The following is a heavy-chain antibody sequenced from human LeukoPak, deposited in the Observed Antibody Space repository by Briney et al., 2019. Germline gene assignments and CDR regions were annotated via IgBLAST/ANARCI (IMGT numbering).Heavy chain of an antibody. J-gene: IGHJ3*02. CDR1: GLTFSSYA. CDR3: AKDPDTGAFDI. V-gene: IGHV3-23*01. CDR2: ISGSGGST. Sequence: GGSLRLSCAASGLTFSSYAMSWVRKAQGKGLEWVSAISGSGGSTYYADSVKGRFTISRDNSKNTMYLQMNSLRAEDTAVYYCAKDPDTGAFDIWGQGTMVTVSS. D-gene: IGHD3-9*01.